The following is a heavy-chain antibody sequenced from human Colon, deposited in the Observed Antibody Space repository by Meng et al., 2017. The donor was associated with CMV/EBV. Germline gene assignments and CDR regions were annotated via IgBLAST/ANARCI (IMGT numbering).Heavy chain of an antibody. CDR1: GFTFSSYA. J-gene: IGHJ4*02. V-gene: IGHV3-21*01. CDR2: ISSGSSDI. CDR3: GDFEAG. Sequence: GGSLRLSCAASGFTFSSYAMSWVRQAPGKGLEWVSSISSGSSDIYYADSVKGRFTISRDNAKNSLYLQMNSLRAEDTAVYYCGDFEAGWGQGTLVTVSS. D-gene: IGHD3-3*01.